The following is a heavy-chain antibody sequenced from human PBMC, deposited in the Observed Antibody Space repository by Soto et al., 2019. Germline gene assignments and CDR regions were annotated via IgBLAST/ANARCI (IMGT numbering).Heavy chain of an antibody. V-gene: IGHV5-51*01. D-gene: IGHD1-1*01. CDR2: IYPGDSDT. CDR3: ARNLERPGSYYYYAMDV. CDR1: GYSFTSYW. J-gene: IGHJ6*02. Sequence: GESLKISCKGSGYSFTSYWIGWVRQMPGKGLEWMGIIYPGDSDTRYSPSFQGQVTISADKSISTAYLQWSSLKASDTAMYYCARNLERPGSYYYYAMDVWGQGTTVTVSS.